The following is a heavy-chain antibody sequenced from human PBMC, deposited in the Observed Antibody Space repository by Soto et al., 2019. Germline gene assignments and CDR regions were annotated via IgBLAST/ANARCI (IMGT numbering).Heavy chain of an antibody. Sequence: GSLRLSCTASGFTFRSYAMHWVRQAPGKGLEWVAVISGDGSDKYYADSMKGRFTISRDKSKNTLYLQMNTLSAEDTAVYYCARDRHDEPVSCFDYWGQGALVTVSS. CDR2: ISGDGSDK. CDR1: GFTFRSYA. CDR3: ARDRHDEPVSCFDY. J-gene: IGHJ4*02. D-gene: IGHD1-1*01. V-gene: IGHV3-30*03.